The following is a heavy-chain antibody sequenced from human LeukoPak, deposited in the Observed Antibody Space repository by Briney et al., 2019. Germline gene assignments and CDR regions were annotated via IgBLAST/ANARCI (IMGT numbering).Heavy chain of an antibody. D-gene: IGHD6-13*01. Sequence: SETLSLTCTVSGGSMSGYFWSWIRQPPGKGLEWIGYIYYSGSTNYNPSLKSRVTISVDTSKNQFSLKLSSVTAADTAVYYCARSITSSWYGDFQHWGQGTLVTVSA. V-gene: IGHV4-59*01. CDR3: ARSITSSWYGDFQH. CDR1: GGSMSGYF. CDR2: IYYSGST. J-gene: IGHJ1*01.